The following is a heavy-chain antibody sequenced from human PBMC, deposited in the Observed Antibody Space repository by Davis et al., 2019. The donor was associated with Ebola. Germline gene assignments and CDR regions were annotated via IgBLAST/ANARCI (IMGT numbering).Heavy chain of an antibody. CDR2: TYYSSKWYH. V-gene: IGHV6-1*01. CDR3: ARGWWKSGMDV. D-gene: IGHD6-19*01. CDR1: GDSVSGSSGA. J-gene: IGHJ6*02. Sequence: HSQTLSLTCAISGDSVSGSSGAWNWIRQSPSRGLEWLGRTYYSSKWYHNYAAYVKSRITINPDTSKNQFSLQLNSVTPEDTAVYYCARGWWKSGMDVWGQGTTVTVSS.